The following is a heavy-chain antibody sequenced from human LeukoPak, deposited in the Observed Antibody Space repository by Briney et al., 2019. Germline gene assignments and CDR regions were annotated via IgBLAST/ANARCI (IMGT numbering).Heavy chain of an antibody. CDR2: IKPDGSEK. J-gene: IGHJ3*02. CDR1: GFTFSSYW. V-gene: IGHV3-7*01. D-gene: IGHD4-17*01. Sequence: PGGSLRLSCAASGFTFSSYWINWVRQAPGKGPEWVANIKPDGSEKKYVESVKGRFTISRDNAKNSLYLQMNSLRDDDTAVYYCARGASVNVFDIWGQGTTVTVSS. CDR3: ARGASVNVFDI.